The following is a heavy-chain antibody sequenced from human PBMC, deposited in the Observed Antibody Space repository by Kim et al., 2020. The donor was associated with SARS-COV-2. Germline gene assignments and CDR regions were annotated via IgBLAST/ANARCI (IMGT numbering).Heavy chain of an antibody. J-gene: IGHJ6*02. CDR2: INHSGST. V-gene: IGHV4-34*01. CDR3: SRGLERSSGWQHYYYYGMDV. Sequence: SETLSLTCAVYGGSFSGYYWSWIRQPPGKGLEWIGEINHSGSTNYNPSLKSRVTISVDTSKNQFSLKLSSVTAADTAVYYCSRGLERSSGWQHYYYYGMDVWGQGTTVTVSS. CDR1: GGSFSGYY. D-gene: IGHD6-19*01.